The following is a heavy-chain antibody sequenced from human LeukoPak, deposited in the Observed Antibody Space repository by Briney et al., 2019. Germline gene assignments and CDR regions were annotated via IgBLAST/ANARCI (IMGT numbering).Heavy chain of an antibody. V-gene: IGHV3-21*01. J-gene: IGHJ4*02. CDR1: GFTVSNNY. CDR3: ARETYCGGDCYVQYYFDY. Sequence: GGSLRLSCAASGFTVSNNYINWVRQAPGKGLEWVSSISSSSSYIYYADSVKGRFTISRDNAKNSLYLQMNSLRAEDTAVYYCARETYCGGDCYVQYYFDYWGQGTLVTVSS. CDR2: ISSSSSYI. D-gene: IGHD2-21*02.